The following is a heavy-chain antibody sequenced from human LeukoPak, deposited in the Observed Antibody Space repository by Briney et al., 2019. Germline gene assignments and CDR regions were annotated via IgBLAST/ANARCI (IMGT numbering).Heavy chain of an antibody. J-gene: IGHJ6*03. CDR2: IGGSIGST. V-gene: IGHV3-23*01. CDR1: GFSFSNYA. CDR3: AKCDCSGGSCYEDYYYYYYMDV. Sequence: GGSLRLSCAASGFSFSNYAMSWVRQGPGKGLEWVSAIGGSIGSTFYTDSVKGRFTISRDNSKNTLYLQMNSLRAEDTAVYYCAKCDCSGGSCYEDYYYYYYMDVWGKGTTVTVSS. D-gene: IGHD2-15*01.